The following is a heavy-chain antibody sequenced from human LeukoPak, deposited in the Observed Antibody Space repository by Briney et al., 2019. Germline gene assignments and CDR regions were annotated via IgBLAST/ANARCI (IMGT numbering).Heavy chain of an antibody. D-gene: IGHD6-13*01. CDR2: IRSTANGYAT. CDR3: ARGLRGAAAEYYFDY. V-gene: IGHV3-73*01. CDR1: GFTFSGSA. J-gene: IGHJ4*02. Sequence: PGGSLRLSCAASGFTFSGSALHWVRQASGKGLEWVGRIRSTANGYATAYAASVKGRFTISRDDSKNTAYLQMDSLKTEDTAVYYCARGLRGAAAEYYFDYWGQGTLVTVSS.